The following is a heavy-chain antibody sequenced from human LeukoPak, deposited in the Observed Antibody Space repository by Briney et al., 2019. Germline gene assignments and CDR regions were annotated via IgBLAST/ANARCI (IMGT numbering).Heavy chain of an antibody. J-gene: IGHJ4*02. CDR1: GYIFTSYG. CDR3: ARDSLIPPARSLGY. CDR2: SSYNGNT. Sequence: ASVKVSCKASGYIFTSYGISWVRQAPGQGLEWMGWSSYNGNTNYAQNLQGRVTMTTDTSTSTAYMELRSLRSDDTAVYYCARDSLIPPARSLGYWGQGTLVTVSS. D-gene: IGHD2-2*01. V-gene: IGHV1-18*01.